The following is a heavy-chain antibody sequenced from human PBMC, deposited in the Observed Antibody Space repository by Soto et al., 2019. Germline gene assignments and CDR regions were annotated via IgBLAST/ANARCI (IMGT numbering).Heavy chain of an antibody. CDR1: GYSFTSYW. CDR3: ARHPWFFYYYYGMDV. V-gene: IGHV5-51*01. Sequence: PGESLKISCKGSGYSFTSYWIGWVRQMPGKGLEWMGIIYPGDSDTRYSPSFQGQVTISADKSISTAYLQWSSLKASDTAMYYCARHPWFFYYYYGMDVWGQGTTVTVSS. D-gene: IGHD3-10*01. J-gene: IGHJ6*02. CDR2: IYPGDSDT.